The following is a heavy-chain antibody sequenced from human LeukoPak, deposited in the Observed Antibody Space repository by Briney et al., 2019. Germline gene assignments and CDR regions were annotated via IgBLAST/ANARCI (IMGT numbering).Heavy chain of an antibody. Sequence: GGSLRLSCAASGFTFSSYDMHWVRQATGKGLEWVSAIGTAGDTYYPGSVKGRFTISRENAKNSLYLQMNSLRAGDTAVYYCARGTPGHITMVRGVITGYMDVWGKGTTVTISS. V-gene: IGHV3-13*01. CDR2: IGTAGDT. J-gene: IGHJ6*03. D-gene: IGHD3-10*01. CDR1: GFTFSSYD. CDR3: ARGTPGHITMVRGVITGYMDV.